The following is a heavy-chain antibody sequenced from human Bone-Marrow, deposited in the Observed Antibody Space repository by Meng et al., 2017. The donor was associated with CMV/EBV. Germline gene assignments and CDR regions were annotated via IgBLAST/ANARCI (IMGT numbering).Heavy chain of an antibody. CDR2: ISYAGSNK. CDR1: GFLFYNYN. V-gene: IGHV3-30-3*01. Sequence: GSLRLSCAASGFLFYNYNMHWVRQTPGKGLEWVALISYAGSNKYYTDSVKGRFTISRDNSNNTLYLEINSLTLEDTAVYYCARDDYGMDVWGQGTTVTVSS. CDR3: ARDDYGMDV. J-gene: IGHJ6*02.